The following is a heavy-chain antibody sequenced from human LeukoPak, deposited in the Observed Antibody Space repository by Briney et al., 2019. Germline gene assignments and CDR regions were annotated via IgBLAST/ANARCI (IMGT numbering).Heavy chain of an antibody. CDR3: ARESWNYYFDY. CDR1: GGSISSGGYY. Sequence: PSETLSLTCTVSGGSISSGGYYWSWIRQHPGKGLEWIGYIYYSGSTYYNPSLKSRVTISVDTSKNQFSLKLSSVTAADTAVHYCARESWNYYFDYWGQGTLVTVSS. CDR2: IYYSGST. V-gene: IGHV4-31*03. D-gene: IGHD1-7*01. J-gene: IGHJ4*02.